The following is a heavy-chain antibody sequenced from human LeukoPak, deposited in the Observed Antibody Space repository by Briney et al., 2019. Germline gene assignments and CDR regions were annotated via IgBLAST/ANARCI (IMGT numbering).Heavy chain of an antibody. J-gene: IGHJ4*02. D-gene: IGHD6-19*01. CDR2: IYYSGST. Sequence: SETLSLTCAVYGGSFSGYYWSWIRQPPGKGLEWIGYIYYSGSTNYNPSLKSRVTISVDTSKNQFSLKLSSVTAADTAVYYCARSDSSGWQQLDYWGQGTLVTVSS. CDR1: GGSFSGYY. CDR3: ARSDSSGWQQLDY. V-gene: IGHV4-59*01.